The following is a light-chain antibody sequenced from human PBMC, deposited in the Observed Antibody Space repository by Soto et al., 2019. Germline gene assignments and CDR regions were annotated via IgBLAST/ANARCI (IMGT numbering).Light chain of an antibody. V-gene: IGKV3D-20*01. J-gene: IGKJ5*01. CDR2: DAY. Sequence: EIVLTQSPATLSLSPGERATLSCGASQGVGSYFLAWYQQKPGLAPRLLIYDAYSRATGIQDRFSGSGSGTDFTLTIRRLEPEDFAVYYCKQYGSSPITFGQGTRLEIK. CDR1: QGVGSYF. CDR3: KQYGSSPIT.